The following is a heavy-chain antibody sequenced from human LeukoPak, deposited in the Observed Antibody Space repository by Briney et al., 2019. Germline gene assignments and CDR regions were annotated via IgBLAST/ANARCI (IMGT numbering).Heavy chain of an antibody. CDR3: ARGGGSMVRGVISYYYYYMDV. J-gene: IGHJ6*03. D-gene: IGHD3-10*01. V-gene: IGHV5-51*01. CDR1: GYNFTTYW. CDR2: IYPGDSDT. Sequence: GESLKISCKGSGYNFTTYWIGWVRQMPGKGLEWMGIIYPGDSDTRYSPSFQGQVTISADKSISTAYLQWSSLKASDTAMYYCARGGGSMVRGVISYYYYYMDVWGKGTTVTVSS.